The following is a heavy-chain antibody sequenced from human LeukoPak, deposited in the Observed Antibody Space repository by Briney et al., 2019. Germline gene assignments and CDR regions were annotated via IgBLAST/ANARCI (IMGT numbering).Heavy chain of an antibody. CDR3: ACGNPYLDYYYYGMDV. V-gene: IGHV3-30-3*01. D-gene: IGHD4-23*01. CDR1: GFTFSSYA. J-gene: IGHJ6*02. CDR2: ISYDGSNK. Sequence: PGRSLRLSCAASGFTFSSYAMHWVCQAPGKGLEWVAVISYDGSNKYYADSVKGRFTISRDNSKNTLYLQMNSLRAEDTAVYYCACGNPYLDYYYYGMDVWGQGTTVTVSS.